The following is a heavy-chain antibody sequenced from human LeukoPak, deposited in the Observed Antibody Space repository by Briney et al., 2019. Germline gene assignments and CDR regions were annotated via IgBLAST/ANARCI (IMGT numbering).Heavy chain of an antibody. J-gene: IGHJ4*02. CDR1: GFTVSSNY. CDR3: VRDNPRCCGVVPANIDDY. V-gene: IGHV3-66*01. Sequence: PGGSLRVSFAASGFTVSSNYMSWVRQAPGKGLEWVSVIYSDGSTYYADSVMGRFTISRDDAKNSLYLQMHSLRAEDTAVYYCVRDNPRCCGVVPANIDDYWGQGSLVTVSS. CDR2: IYSDGST. D-gene: IGHD2-15*01.